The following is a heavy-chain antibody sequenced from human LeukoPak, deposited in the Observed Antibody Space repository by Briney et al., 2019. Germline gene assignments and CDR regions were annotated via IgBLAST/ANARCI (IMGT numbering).Heavy chain of an antibody. J-gene: IGHJ5*02. V-gene: IGHV3-74*01. CDR2: INSDGSST. CDR3: ARAPLWFGVNWFDP. D-gene: IGHD3-10*01. Sequence: PGVSLRLSCAASGFTFSSYWMHWVRQAPGKGLVWVSRINSDGSSTSYADSVKGRFTISRDNAKNTLYLQMNSLRAEDTAVYYCARAPLWFGVNWFDPWGQGTLVTVSS. CDR1: GFTFSSYW.